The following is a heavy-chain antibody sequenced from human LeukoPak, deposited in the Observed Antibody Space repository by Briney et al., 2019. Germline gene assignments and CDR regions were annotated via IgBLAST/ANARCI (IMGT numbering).Heavy chain of an antibody. V-gene: IGHV3-11*01. J-gene: IGHJ6*02. D-gene: IGHD3-10*01. CDR3: ARNYGSGSYYTSYYYYYGMDV. CDR2: ISSSCSTI. CDR1: GFTFSDYY. Sequence: GGSLRLSCAASGFTFSDYYMGWIRQAPGKGLEWVSYISSSCSTIYYADSVKGRFTISRDNAKNSLYLQMNRLRAEDTAVYYCARNYGSGSYYTSYYYYYGMDVWGQGTTVTVSS.